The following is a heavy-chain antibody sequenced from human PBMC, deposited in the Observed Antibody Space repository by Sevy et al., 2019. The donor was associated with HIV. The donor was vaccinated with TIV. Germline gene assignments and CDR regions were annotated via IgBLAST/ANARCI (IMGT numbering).Heavy chain of an antibody. CDR1: GYTLTELS. CDR2: FDPEDGET. J-gene: IGHJ4*02. CDR3: ATASITFGGVIVTPHYFDY. Sequence: ASVKVSCKVSGYTLTELSMHWVRQAPGKELEWMGGFDPEDGETIYAQKFQDRVTMTGDTSTDTAYTELSSLRSEDTAVYYCATASITFGGVIVTPHYFDYWGQRTLVTDSS. D-gene: IGHD3-16*02. V-gene: IGHV1-24*01.